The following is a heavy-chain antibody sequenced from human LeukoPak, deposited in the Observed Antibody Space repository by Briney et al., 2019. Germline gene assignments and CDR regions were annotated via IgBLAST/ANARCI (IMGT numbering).Heavy chain of an antibody. V-gene: IGHV3-23*01. Sequence: GGSLRLSCAASGFTFSSYAMSWVRQAPGKGLEWVSAISGSGGSTYYADSVKGRFTVSKDNSKNTLYVQMNSLRAEDTAVYYCATGGTYYYDSWGQGTLVTVSS. CDR2: ISGSGGST. CDR3: ATGGTYYYDS. CDR1: GFTFSSYA. D-gene: IGHD3-22*01. J-gene: IGHJ5*02.